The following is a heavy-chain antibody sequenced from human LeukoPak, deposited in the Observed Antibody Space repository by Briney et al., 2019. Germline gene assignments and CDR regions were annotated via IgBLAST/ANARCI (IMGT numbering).Heavy chain of an antibody. CDR2: IYYSGST. Sequence: SETLSLTCTVSGGSISSDTYFWGWIRQPPGKGLEWIGSIYYSGSTYYNPSLKSRVTISVDTSKNQFSLKLSSVTAADTAVYYCARNGYSSSWYYYYYYMDVWGKGTTVTVSS. CDR3: ARNGYSSSWYYYYYYMDV. J-gene: IGHJ6*03. CDR1: GGSISSDTYF. V-gene: IGHV4-39*01. D-gene: IGHD6-13*01.